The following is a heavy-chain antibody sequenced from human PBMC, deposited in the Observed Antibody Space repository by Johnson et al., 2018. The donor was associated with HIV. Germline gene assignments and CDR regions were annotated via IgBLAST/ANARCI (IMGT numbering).Heavy chain of an antibody. Sequence: QVQLVESGGGLVQPGGSLRLSCAASGFIFSSYAIHWVRQAPGKGLEWVAVISYDGSNKYYADSVKGRFTISRDNSKNTLYLQMNSLKTEDTAVYYCLPYDFPIWGQGTMVTVSS. D-gene: IGHD3-3*01. J-gene: IGHJ3*02. CDR3: LPYDFPI. V-gene: IGHV3-30-3*01. CDR1: GFIFSSYA. CDR2: ISYDGSNK.